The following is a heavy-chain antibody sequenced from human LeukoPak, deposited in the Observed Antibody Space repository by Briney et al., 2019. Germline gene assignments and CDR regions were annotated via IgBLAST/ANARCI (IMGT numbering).Heavy chain of an antibody. CDR1: GGSISSYY. D-gene: IGHD3-16*02. Sequence: PSETLSLTCTVSGGSISSYYWNWIRQPPGKGLEYIGYILYSGRTNYNPSLKSRVTLSVDTSKNWFSLRLTSVTAADTAVYYCARGGRDYVWGSYRYTPEFDYWGQGTLVTVSS. CDR3: ARGGRDYVWGSYRYTPEFDY. V-gene: IGHV4-59*01. J-gene: IGHJ4*02. CDR2: ILYSGRT.